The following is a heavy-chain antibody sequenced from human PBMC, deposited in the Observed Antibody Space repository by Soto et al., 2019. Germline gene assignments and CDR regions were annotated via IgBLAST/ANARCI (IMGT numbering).Heavy chain of an antibody. CDR1: GFPFSHYG. CDR3: TSDTFGLRDT. CDR2: INPAGTIT. V-gene: IGHV3-74*01. D-gene: IGHD3-16*01. Sequence: MQMVESGGGSVQPGGSLRLSCAASGFPFSHYGMHWVRQTPGKGLVWVSRINPAGTITNYADSVEGRFTISRDNADSALFLQMNSLSAEDTAIYYCTSDTFGLRDTWGQGTLVNVSS. J-gene: IGHJ5*02.